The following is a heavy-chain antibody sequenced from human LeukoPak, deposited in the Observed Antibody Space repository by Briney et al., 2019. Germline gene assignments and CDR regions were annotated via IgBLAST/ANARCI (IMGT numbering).Heavy chain of an antibody. D-gene: IGHD5-24*01. J-gene: IGHJ3*02. CDR2: INSDGSST. Sequence: PGGSLRLSCAASGVTFSSYWMHWVRQAPGKGLVWVSRINSDGSSTSYADSVKGRFTISRDNAKNTLYLQMNSLRAEDTAVYYCARLVDDYLDAFDIWGQGTMVTVSS. V-gene: IGHV3-74*01. CDR3: ARLVDDYLDAFDI. CDR1: GVTFSSYW.